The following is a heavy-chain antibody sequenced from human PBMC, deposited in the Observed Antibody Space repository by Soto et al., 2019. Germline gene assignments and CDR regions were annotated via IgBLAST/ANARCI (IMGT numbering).Heavy chain of an antibody. CDR2: IDWDNNK. V-gene: IGHV2-70*12. CDR3: SLFCHYNDTYYIYS. Sequence: SGPTLVNPTQTLTLTCTFSGFSLSTTGTSVTWIRQPPGKALEWLALIDWDNNKYYSTSLKTRLTISEDTSKNQVVLTMTNMDPVDTATYFFSLFCHYNDTYYIYSWGQRSLVTVSS. J-gene: IGHJ1*01. D-gene: IGHD3-10*01. CDR1: GFSLSTTGTS.